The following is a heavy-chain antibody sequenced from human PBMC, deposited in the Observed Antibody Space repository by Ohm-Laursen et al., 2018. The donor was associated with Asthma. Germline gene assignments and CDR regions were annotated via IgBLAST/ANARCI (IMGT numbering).Heavy chain of an antibody. D-gene: IGHD3-16*01. CDR3: ARAWGSDNYYYGMDV. Sequence: ASVKVSCKASGYTFTSYGISWVRQAPGQGLEWMGWISAYNGNTNYAQKLQGRVTMTTDTSTSTAYMELRSLRSDDTAVYYCARAWGSDNYYYGMDVWGQGTTVTVSS. CDR1: GYTFTSYG. V-gene: IGHV1-18*01. J-gene: IGHJ6*02. CDR2: ISAYNGNT.